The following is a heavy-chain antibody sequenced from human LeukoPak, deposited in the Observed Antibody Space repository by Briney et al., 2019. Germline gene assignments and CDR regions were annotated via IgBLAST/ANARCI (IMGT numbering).Heavy chain of an antibody. Sequence: SVKVSCKASGGTFSSYAISWVRLAPGQGREWMGGIIPIFGTANYAQKFQGRVTITTDESTSTAYMELSGLRSEDTAVYYCARDSLEMATPKYYFDYWGQGTLVTVSS. J-gene: IGHJ4*02. V-gene: IGHV1-69*05. CDR1: GGTFSSYA. D-gene: IGHD5-24*01. CDR3: ARDSLEMATPKYYFDY. CDR2: IIPIFGTA.